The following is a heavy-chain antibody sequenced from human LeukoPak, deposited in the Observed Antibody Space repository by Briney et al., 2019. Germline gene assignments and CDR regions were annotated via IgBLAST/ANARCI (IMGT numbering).Heavy chain of an antibody. Sequence: PGGSLRLSCAASGFTFSSYEMNWVRQAPGKGLEWVSYISSSGSTIYYADSVKGRFTISRDNAKNSLYLQMNSLRSKDTAVYYCARGPLGSSRSRHYYYYYMDVWGKGTTVTISS. CDR3: ARGPLGSSRSRHYYYYYMDV. V-gene: IGHV3-48*03. J-gene: IGHJ6*03. CDR2: ISSSGSTI. CDR1: GFTFSSYE. D-gene: IGHD6-13*01.